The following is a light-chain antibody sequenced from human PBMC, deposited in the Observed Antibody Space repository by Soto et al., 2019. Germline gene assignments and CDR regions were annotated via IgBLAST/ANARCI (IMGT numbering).Light chain of an antibody. CDR3: QQYDNRLT. V-gene: IGKV1-33*01. J-gene: IGKJ4*01. Sequence: DIQMTQSPSSLSASVGDRVTITCQASQDIRNFLNWYQQKPGKAPKLLIYDASNLETGVPSRFSGSGSGTDFTFTISSLHPEDIGQYYCQQYDNRLTAAGGTKVQI. CDR1: QDIRNF. CDR2: DAS.